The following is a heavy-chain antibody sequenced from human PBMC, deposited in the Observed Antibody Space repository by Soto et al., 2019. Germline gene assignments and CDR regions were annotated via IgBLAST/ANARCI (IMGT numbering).Heavy chain of an antibody. CDR3: ARDGGSYYLPDS. J-gene: IGHJ4*02. CDR2: INPSGGST. V-gene: IGHV1-46*01. D-gene: IGHD1-26*01. CDR1: GYTFTSYY. Sequence: QVQLVQSGAEVKKPGASVKVSCKASGYTFTSYYMHWVRQAPGQGLEWMGIINPSGGSTSYAQKFQGRXXMXRXXSTSTVYMELSSLRSEDTAVYYCARDGGSYYLPDSWGQGTLVTVSS.